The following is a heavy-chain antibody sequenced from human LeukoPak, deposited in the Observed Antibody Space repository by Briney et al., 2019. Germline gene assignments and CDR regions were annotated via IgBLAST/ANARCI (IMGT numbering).Heavy chain of an antibody. J-gene: IGHJ4*02. V-gene: IGHV1-69*05. CDR1: GGTFSSYA. D-gene: IGHD6-19*01. CDR2: IIPIFGTA. CDR3: ARSARNRKQWLDEYYFDY. Sequence: SVKVSCKASGGTFSSYAISWVRQAPGQGLEWMGRIIPIFGTANYAQKFQGRVTITMDESTSTAYMELSSLRSEDTAVYYCARSARNRKQWLDEYYFDYWGQGTLVTVSS.